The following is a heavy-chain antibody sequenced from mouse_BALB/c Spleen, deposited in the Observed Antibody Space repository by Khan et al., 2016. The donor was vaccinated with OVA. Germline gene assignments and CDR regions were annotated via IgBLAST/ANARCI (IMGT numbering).Heavy chain of an antibody. D-gene: IGHD1-1*01. CDR3: ARIYGSDFDY. CDR1: GYSFTGYF. CDR2: INPHIGET. V-gene: IGHV1-20*02. Sequence: EVQLQESGPELVKPGASVKISCKASGYSFTGYFMNWVMQSHRKSLEWIGRINPHIGETFYNQKFKGKATLTVDESSSTAHMELRSLASEDSAVYYCARIYGSDFDYWGQGTTLTVSS. J-gene: IGHJ2*01.